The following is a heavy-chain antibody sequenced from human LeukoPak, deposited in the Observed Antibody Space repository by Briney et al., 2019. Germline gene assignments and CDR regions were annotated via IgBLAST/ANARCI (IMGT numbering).Heavy chain of an antibody. CDR3: ARRVVVVPAAILQSRYFDL. D-gene: IGHD2-2*01. J-gene: IGHJ2*01. Sequence: PSETLSLTCAVYGGSFSGYYWSWIRQPPGKGLEWIGEINHSGSTNYNPSLKSRVTISVDTSKNQFSLKLSSVTAADTAAYYCARRVVVVPAAILQSRYFDLWGRGTLVTVSS. CDR1: GGSFSGYY. V-gene: IGHV4-34*01. CDR2: INHSGST.